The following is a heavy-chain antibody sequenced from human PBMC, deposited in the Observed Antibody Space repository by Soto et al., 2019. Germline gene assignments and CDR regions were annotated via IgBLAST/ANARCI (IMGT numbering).Heavy chain of an antibody. CDR2: IIPILGIA. CDR1: GGTFSSYT. CDR3: AKGSTTVTDFDY. Sequence: QVQLVQSGAEVKKPGSSVKCSCKASGGTFSSYTISWVRQAPGQGLEWMGRIIPILGIANYAQKFQGRGTITADKSTSTAYMELSSLRSEDTAVYYCAKGSTTVTDFDYWGQGTLVTVSA. D-gene: IGHD4-17*01. J-gene: IGHJ4*02. V-gene: IGHV1-69*02.